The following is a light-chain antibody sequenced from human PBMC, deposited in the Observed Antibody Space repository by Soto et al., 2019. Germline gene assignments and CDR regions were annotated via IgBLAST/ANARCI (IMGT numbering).Light chain of an antibody. J-gene: IGKJ4*01. CDR1: QSVGRN. Sequence: EIVMTQSPATLSVSPGERATLSCRASQSVGRNLAWYQQKPGQVPRLLIYGASTRATGIPARLSGSGSGTEFTLTISSLQSEDFAIYSCQQYNHWPPLTFGGGTKVEIK. V-gene: IGKV3-15*01. CDR3: QQYNHWPPLT. CDR2: GAS.